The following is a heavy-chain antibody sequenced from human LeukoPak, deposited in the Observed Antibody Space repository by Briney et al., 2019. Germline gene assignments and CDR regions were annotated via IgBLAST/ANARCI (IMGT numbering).Heavy chain of an antibody. Sequence: PSETLSLTCAVYGGPFSGYYWSWIRQPPGKGLEWIGEINHSGSTNYNPSLKSRVTISVDTSKNQFSLKLSSVTAADTAVYYCARGYGGKRRKWFDPWGQGTLVTVSS. J-gene: IGHJ5*02. V-gene: IGHV4-34*01. CDR2: INHSGST. CDR1: GGPFSGYY. CDR3: ARGYGGKRRKWFDP. D-gene: IGHD4-23*01.